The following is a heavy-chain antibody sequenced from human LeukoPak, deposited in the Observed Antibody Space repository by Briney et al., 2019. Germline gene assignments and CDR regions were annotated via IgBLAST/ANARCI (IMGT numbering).Heavy chain of an antibody. CDR2: IRSKAYGGTT. V-gene: IGHV3-49*04. J-gene: IGHJ4*02. D-gene: IGHD2-2*01. CDR1: GFTFGDYA. Sequence: PGGSLRLSCTASGFTFGDYAMSWVRQAPGKGLEWVGFIRSKAYGGTTEYAASVKGRFTISRDDSKSIAYLQMNSLKTKDTAVYYCTRDQMVVVPAAVFDYWGQGTLVTVSS. CDR3: TRDQMVVVPAAVFDY.